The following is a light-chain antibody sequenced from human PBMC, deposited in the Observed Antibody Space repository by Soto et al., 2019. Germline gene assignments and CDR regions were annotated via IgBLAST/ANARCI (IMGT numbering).Light chain of an antibody. CDR1: QSVSSN. V-gene: IGKV3-15*01. CDR2: GAS. J-gene: IGKJ4*01. CDR3: QQYTDWPWGT. Sequence: EIVMTQSPATLSVSPGERATLSCRASQSVSSNLAWYQQKPGQAPRLLIYGASTRATGIPARFSGSGSGTEFTLTISSLQPEDFAVYYCQQYTDWPWGTFGGGTKVDI.